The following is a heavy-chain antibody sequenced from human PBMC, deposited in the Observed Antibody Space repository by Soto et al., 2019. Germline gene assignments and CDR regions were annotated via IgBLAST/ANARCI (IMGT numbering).Heavy chain of an antibody. Sequence: QVQLVESGGGVVQPGRSLRLSCAASGFTFSSYGMHWVRQAPGKGLEWVAVIWYDGSNKYYADSVKGRFTISRDNSKNTLYLQMNSLRVEDTAVYYCARDTAQSHFDYWGQGTLVTVSS. CDR1: GFTFSSYG. CDR3: ARDTAQSHFDY. V-gene: IGHV3-33*01. CDR2: IWYDGSNK. J-gene: IGHJ4*02.